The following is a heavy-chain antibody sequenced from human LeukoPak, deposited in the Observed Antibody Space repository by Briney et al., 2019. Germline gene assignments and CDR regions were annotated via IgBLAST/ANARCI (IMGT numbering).Heavy chain of an antibody. V-gene: IGHV3-9*01. D-gene: IGHD1-1*01. CDR1: GFTFDDYA. CDR3: AKDVGRLERNPDY. Sequence: PGGFLRLSCAASGFTFDDYAMHWVRQAPGKGLEWVSGVSWNSGSVGYADSVKGRFTISRDNAKNSLYLQMNSLRAEDTALYHCAKDVGRLERNPDYWGQGTLVTVSS. J-gene: IGHJ4*02. CDR2: VSWNSGSV.